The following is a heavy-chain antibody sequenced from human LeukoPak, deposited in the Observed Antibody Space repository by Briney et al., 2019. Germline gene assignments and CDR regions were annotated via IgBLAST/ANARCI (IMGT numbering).Heavy chain of an antibody. V-gene: IGHV3-30*18. CDR3: AKGSFSNWFDY. J-gene: IGHJ4*02. CDR2: LSFDGSYK. D-gene: IGHD4-11*01. CDR1: GFAFNSYG. Sequence: GRSLRLSCAASGFAFNSYGMHWVRQAPVKGLEWVAVLSFDGSYKYHADSVKGRFTISRDNSKNTLYLQMNSLRVDDTAVYYCAKGSFSNWFDYWGQGTLVTVSS.